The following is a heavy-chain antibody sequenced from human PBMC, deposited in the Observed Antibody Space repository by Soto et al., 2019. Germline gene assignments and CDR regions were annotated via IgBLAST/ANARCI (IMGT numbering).Heavy chain of an antibody. J-gene: IGHJ5*02. CDR1: GGSISSSSYY. D-gene: IGHD6-13*01. Sequence: SETLSLTCTVSGGSISSSSYYWGWIRQPPGKGLEWIGSIYYSGSTYYNPSLKSRVTISVDTSKNQFSLKLSSVTAADTAVYYCASGDSSSWYWSFSHWFDPWGQGTLVTVSS. V-gene: IGHV4-39*01. CDR2: IYYSGST. CDR3: ASGDSSSWYWSFSHWFDP.